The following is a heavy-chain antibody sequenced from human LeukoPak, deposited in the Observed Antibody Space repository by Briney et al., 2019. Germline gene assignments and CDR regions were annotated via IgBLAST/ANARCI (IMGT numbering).Heavy chain of an antibody. CDR2: IYYSGST. J-gene: IGHJ4*02. CDR1: GGSISSSSYY. V-gene: IGHV4-39*01. CDR3: ARRRRGSSSGYYFDY. D-gene: IGHD6-6*01. Sequence: KPSETLPLTCTVSGGSISSSSYYWGWIRQPPGKGLEWIGSIYYSGSTYYNPSLKSRVTISVDTSKNQFSLKLSSVTAADTAVYYCARRRRGSSSGYYFDYWGQGTLVTVSS.